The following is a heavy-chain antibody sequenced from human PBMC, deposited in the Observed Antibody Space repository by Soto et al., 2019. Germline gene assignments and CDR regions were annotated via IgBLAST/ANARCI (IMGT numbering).Heavy chain of an antibody. CDR2: VYYRGRS. V-gene: IGHV4-39*01. CDR3: VSQRTSVLTQAYFDY. D-gene: IGHD2-8*01. J-gene: IGHJ4*02. CDR1: GGSVSNSNYY. Sequence: SETLSLTCSVSGGSVSNSNYYWGWTRQSPGKGLEWIGSVYYRGRSYSKSSVKSRVTISVDTSKNQFSLNLNSVTASDTAVYYCVSQRTSVLTQAYFDYWGPGALVTVSS.